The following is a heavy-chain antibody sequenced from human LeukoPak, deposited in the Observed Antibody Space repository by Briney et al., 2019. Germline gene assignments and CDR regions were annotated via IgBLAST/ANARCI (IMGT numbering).Heavy chain of an antibody. J-gene: IGHJ4*02. CDR3: VRDLGGRSGH. D-gene: IGHD1-26*01. CDR1: GFTFSSNW. V-gene: IGHV3-74*01. Sequence: PGGSLRLSCAASGFTFSSNWMHWVRQAPGKGLVWVSRSNEDGSTTNYADSVKGRFTISRDNAKNTLYLQMNSLIAEDTAVYYCVRDLGGRSGHWGQGTLVTVSS. CDR2: SNEDGSTT.